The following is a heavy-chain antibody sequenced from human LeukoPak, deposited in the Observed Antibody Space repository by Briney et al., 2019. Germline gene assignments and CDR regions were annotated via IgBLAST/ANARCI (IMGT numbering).Heavy chain of an antibody. J-gene: IGHJ5*02. Sequence: PSETLSLTCTVSGGSISSYYWSWIRQPPGKGLEWIGYIYYSGSTNYNPSLKSRVTISVDTSKNQFSLKLSSVTAADMAVYYCARGQWLATGYWFDPWGQGTLVTVSS. V-gene: IGHV4-59*08. CDR3: ARGQWLATGYWFDP. CDR2: IYYSGST. D-gene: IGHD6-19*01. CDR1: GGSISSYY.